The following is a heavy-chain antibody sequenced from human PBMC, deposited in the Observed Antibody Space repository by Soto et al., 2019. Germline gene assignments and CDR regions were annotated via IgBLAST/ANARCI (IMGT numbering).Heavy chain of an antibody. CDR1: VFTFSTYS. CDR3: AREYTAWPLAYGLDV. J-gene: IGHJ6*02. V-gene: IGHV3-21*01. CDR2: ISSRSDI. Sequence: SLRLSCVGSVFTFSTYSINWVCQAPGKGLEWVSSISSRSDIYYADSVKGRFTISRDNAKNSVSLQMNSLRAEDTAVYYCAREYTAWPLAYGLDVWGQGTTVTVSS. D-gene: IGHD2-2*02.